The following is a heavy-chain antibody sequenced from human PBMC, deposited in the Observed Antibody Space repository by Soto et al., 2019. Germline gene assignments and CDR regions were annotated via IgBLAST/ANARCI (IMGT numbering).Heavy chain of an antibody. CDR3: ARDNLNLGYCSSTSCPYYGMDV. CDR2: IYYSGST. J-gene: IGHJ6*02. Sequence: SLPLTCTVSVGSISRGGYYWSWIRQHPGKALEWIGYIYYSGSTYYNPSLKSRVTISVDTSKNQFSLKLSSVTAADTAVYYCARDNLNLGYCSSTSCPYYGMDVWGQGTTVTVSS. CDR1: VGSISRGGYY. V-gene: IGHV4-31*03. D-gene: IGHD2-2*01.